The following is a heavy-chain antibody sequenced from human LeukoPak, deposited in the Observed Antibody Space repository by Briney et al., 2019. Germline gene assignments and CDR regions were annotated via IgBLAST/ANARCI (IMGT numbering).Heavy chain of an antibody. Sequence: GESLKISCEGSGYSFTTYWIGWVRQMPGKGLEWMGIVYPGDSDTRYSPSFQGQVTISADKSISTAYLQWSSLKASDTAMYYCAKQQAWHFDSWGQGTLVTVSS. CDR2: VYPGDSDT. CDR3: AKQQAWHFDS. V-gene: IGHV5-51*01. J-gene: IGHJ4*02. CDR1: GYSFTTYW. D-gene: IGHD5-12*01.